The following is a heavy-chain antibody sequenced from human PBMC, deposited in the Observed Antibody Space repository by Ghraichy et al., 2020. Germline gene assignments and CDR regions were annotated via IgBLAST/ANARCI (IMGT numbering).Heavy chain of an antibody. D-gene: IGHD2-2*01. V-gene: IGHV2-70*11. CDR2: IDWDDDK. CDR3: ARIMRGYCSSTSCYGYYYYGMDV. CDR1: GFSLSTSGMC. Sequence: SGPTLVKPTQTLTLTCTFSGFSLSTSGMCVSWIRQPPGKALEWLTRIDWDDDKYYSTSLKTRLTISKDTSKNQVVLTMTNMDPGDTATYYCARIMRGYCSSTSCYGYYYYGMDVWGQGTTVTVSS. J-gene: IGHJ6*02.